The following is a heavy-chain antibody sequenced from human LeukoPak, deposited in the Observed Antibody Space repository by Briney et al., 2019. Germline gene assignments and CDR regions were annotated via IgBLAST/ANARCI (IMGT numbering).Heavy chain of an antibody. D-gene: IGHD4-23*01. V-gene: IGHV4-59*01. CDR1: GGSSSSYY. Sequence: SETLSLTCTVSGGSSSSYYWSWIRQPPGKGLEWIGYISYSGGTNYNPSLKSRVTISVDTSQNHFSLKLNSVTAADTAVYYCARVPDIYGGPYYDYWGQGTLVTVSS. CDR2: ISYSGGT. J-gene: IGHJ4*02. CDR3: ARVPDIYGGPYYDY.